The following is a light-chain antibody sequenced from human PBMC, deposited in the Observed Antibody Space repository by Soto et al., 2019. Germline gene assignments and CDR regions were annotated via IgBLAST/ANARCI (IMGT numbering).Light chain of an antibody. J-gene: IGKJ4*01. CDR3: QHRYNWPPLT. V-gene: IGKV3-11*01. CDR2: DAF. CDR1: QSVSNY. Sequence: DIVLTQSPATLSLSPGERATLSCRASQSVSNYLAWYQQKPGQAPRLLIYDAFNRATGIPPRFSGSGSGTDFTLTISSLEPDDFAVYYCQHRYNWPPLTFGGGTKVEIK.